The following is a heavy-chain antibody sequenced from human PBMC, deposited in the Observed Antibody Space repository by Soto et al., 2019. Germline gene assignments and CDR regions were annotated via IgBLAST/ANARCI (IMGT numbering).Heavy chain of an antibody. CDR2: ISGSGGST. V-gene: IGHV3-23*01. CDR1: GFTFSSYA. J-gene: IGHJ4*02. CDR3: ANSLKTTIFGVVIPPIDY. Sequence: EVQLLESGGGLVQPGGSVRLSCAASGFTFSSYAMSWVRQAPGKGLEWVSAISGSGGSTYYADSVKGRFTISRDNSKNTLYLQMNSLRAEDTAVYYCANSLKTTIFGVVIPPIDYWGQATLVTVSS. D-gene: IGHD3-3*01.